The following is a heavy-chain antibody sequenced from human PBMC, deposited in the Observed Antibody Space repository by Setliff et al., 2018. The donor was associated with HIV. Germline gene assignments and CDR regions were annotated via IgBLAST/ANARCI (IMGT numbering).Heavy chain of an antibody. J-gene: IGHJ3*02. Sequence: SETLSLTCTVSGGSISRSSYFWTWIRQRPGQGLEWIGYIYYNGRVSYSEKTYYSPSLKSRVTISVDSSKNQFSLKLSSVTAADTAVYYCARGRGVYDYVWGSYRYKGAFDIWGQGTMVTVSS. CDR1: GGSISRSSYF. CDR3: ARGRGVYDYVWGSYRYKGAFDI. V-gene: IGHV4-31*03. CDR2: IYYNGRVSYSEKT. D-gene: IGHD3-16*02.